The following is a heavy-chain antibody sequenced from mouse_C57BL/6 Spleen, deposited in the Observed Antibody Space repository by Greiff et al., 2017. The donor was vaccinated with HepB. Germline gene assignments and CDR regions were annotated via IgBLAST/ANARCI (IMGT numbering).Heavy chain of an antibody. J-gene: IGHJ4*01. Sequence: VQLQQPGAELVRPGSSVKLSCKASGYTFNSYWMHWVKQRPIQGLEWIGNIDPSDSETHYNQKFKDKATLTVDKSSSTAYMQLSSLTSEDSAVYYCASSMGNYYAMDYWGQGTSVTVSS. V-gene: IGHV1-52*01. CDR2: IDPSDSET. D-gene: IGHD1-1*02. CDR1: GYTFNSYW. CDR3: ASSMGNYYAMDY.